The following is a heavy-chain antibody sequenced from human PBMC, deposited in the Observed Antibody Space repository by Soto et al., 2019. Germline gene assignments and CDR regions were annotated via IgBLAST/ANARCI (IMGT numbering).Heavy chain of an antibody. CDR1: GFTFSSYA. J-gene: IGHJ4*02. Sequence: EVQLLESGGGLVQPGGSLRLSCAASGFTFSSYAMSWVRQAPGKGLEWVSAISGSGGSTYYADSVKGRFTISRDNSKNTLYLQMSSLRAEYTAVYYCAKEWYYYDSSGYYFSRELNYFDYWGQGTLVTVSS. CDR3: AKEWYYYDSSGYYFSRELNYFDY. CDR2: ISGSGGST. D-gene: IGHD3-22*01. V-gene: IGHV3-23*01.